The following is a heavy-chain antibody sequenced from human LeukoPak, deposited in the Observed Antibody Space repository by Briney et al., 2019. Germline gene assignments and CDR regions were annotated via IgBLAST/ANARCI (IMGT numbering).Heavy chain of an antibody. V-gene: IGHV1-69*13. J-gene: IGHJ6*03. D-gene: IGHD3-9*01. CDR3: ARTYDILTGYYTPAAYYYMDV. CDR1: GGTFSSYA. Sequence: GASVKVSCKASGGTFSSYAISWVRRAPGQGLEWMGGIIPIFGTANYAQKFQGRVTITADESTSTAYMELSSLRFEDTAVYYCARTYDILTGYYTPAAYYYMDVWGKGTTVTISS. CDR2: IIPIFGTA.